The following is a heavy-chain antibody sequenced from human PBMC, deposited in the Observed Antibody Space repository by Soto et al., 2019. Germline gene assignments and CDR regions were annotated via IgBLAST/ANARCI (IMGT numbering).Heavy chain of an antibody. CDR2: IKEDGSVK. D-gene: IGHD3-10*01. J-gene: IGHJ3*02. CDR3: GTDRWGGAFDT. V-gene: IGHV3-7*01. Sequence: ESLSLSCAAIGFILRSDCRAWVRQIPGKGLEFVANIKEDGSVKNYVDSVKGRFSISRDNDKNSLYLQMNSLRAEETAVYYCGTDRWGGAFDTWGQGTTVTV. CDR1: GFILRSDC.